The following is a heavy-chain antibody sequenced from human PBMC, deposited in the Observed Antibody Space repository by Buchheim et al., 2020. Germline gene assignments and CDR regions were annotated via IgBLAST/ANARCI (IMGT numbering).Heavy chain of an antibody. V-gene: IGHV3-7*01. D-gene: IGHD3-22*01. CDR3: ARHFAYDSSGYKPNYYYGMDV. CDR2: IKQDGSEK. J-gene: IGHJ6*02. CDR1: GFTFSSYW. Sequence: EVQLVESGGGLVQPGGSLRLSCAASGFTFSSYWMRWVRQAPGKGLEWVANIKQDGSEKYYVDSVKGRFTISRDNAKNSLYLQMNSLRAEDTAVYYCARHFAYDSSGYKPNYYYGMDVWGQGTT.